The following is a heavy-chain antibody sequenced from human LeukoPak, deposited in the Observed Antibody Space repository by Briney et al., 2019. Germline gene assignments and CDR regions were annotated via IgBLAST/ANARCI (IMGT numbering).Heavy chain of an antibody. V-gene: IGHV1-46*01. CDR1: GYTFTTYY. CDR3: AGDRNGIAVAGDFDY. D-gene: IGHD6-19*01. CDR2: INPSGGST. J-gene: IGHJ4*02. Sequence: GASVKVSCKASGYTFTTYYMHWVRQAPGQGLEWMGIINPSGGSTSYAQKFQGRVTMTSDTSTSTAYMELSSLRSEDTAVYYCAGDRNGIAVAGDFDYWGQGTLVTVSS.